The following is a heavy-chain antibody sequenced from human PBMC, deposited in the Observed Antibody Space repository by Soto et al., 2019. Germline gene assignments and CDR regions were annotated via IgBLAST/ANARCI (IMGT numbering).Heavy chain of an antibody. V-gene: IGHV3-33*01. Sequence: QMQLVESGGGVVQPGRSLRLSCAASGFTFRSYGIHWVRQAPGKGLEWVALIWFDGSKKYYVDSVKGRFAVSRDNSKNTLYRQMNSLKVEDTVVYYCARDRLVPSGYARDVWAKGTPVPVPS. J-gene: IGHJ6*03. CDR2: IWFDGSKK. D-gene: IGHD2-2*01. CDR1: GFTFRSYG. CDR3: ARDRLVPSGYARDV.